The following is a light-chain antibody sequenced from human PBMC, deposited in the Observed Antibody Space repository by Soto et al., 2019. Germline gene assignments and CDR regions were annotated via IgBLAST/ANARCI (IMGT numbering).Light chain of an antibody. CDR1: ASDIGGYQF. J-gene: IGLJ2*01. V-gene: IGLV2-14*03. CDR3: TSYRSSDTHVV. CDR2: DVT. Sequence: QSALTQPASVSGSPGQSITISCTGTASDIGGYQFVSWYQQHPDKAPKLIIFDVTNRPSGVSSRFSASKSGNTASLTISGLLPEDEAQYYCTSYRSSDTHVVFGGGTKLTVL.